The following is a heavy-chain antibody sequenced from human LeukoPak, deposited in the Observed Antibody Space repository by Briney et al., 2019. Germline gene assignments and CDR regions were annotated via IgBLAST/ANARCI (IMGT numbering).Heavy chain of an antibody. CDR1: GGSISSGSYY. J-gene: IGHJ3*02. CDR2: IYTSGST. Sequence: SETLSLTCTVSGGSISSGSYYWSWIRQPAGKGLEWIGRIYTSGSTNYHPSLKSRVTISANTSKNQFSLKLSSVTAADTAVYYCARGTYYPRTDAFDIWGQGTMVTVSS. V-gene: IGHV4-61*02. D-gene: IGHD3-10*01. CDR3: ARGTYYPRTDAFDI.